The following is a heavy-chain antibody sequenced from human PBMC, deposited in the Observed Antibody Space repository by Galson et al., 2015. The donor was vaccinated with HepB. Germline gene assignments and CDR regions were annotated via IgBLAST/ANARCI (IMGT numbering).Heavy chain of an antibody. V-gene: IGHV3-73*01. CDR2: IRSQANYYAT. Sequence: SLRLSCAVSGFIFKDSAIHWIRQAPGKGLEWVGRIRSQANYYATHYAASMKGRFTTSRDDSKNTAYLQVDSLKTEDTAVYYCNLAPAPNFDYWGQGTLVTVSS. D-gene: IGHD2-2*01. J-gene: IGHJ4*02. CDR3: NLAPAPNFDY. CDR1: GFIFKDSA.